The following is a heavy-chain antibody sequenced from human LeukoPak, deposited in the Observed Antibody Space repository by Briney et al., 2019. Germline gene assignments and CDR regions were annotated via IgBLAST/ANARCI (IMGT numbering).Heavy chain of an antibody. V-gene: IGHV4-59*08. CDR2: IYYSGST. Sequence: SETLSLPRTVSGGSISGYYWSWIRQPPGKGLEWIGFIYYSGSTNYNPSLKSRVTISVDTSKNQFSLKLSSVSAADTAVYYCAGYATTVTTNDYWGQGTLVTVSS. CDR3: AGYATTVTTNDY. J-gene: IGHJ4*02. D-gene: IGHD4-17*01. CDR1: GGSISGYY.